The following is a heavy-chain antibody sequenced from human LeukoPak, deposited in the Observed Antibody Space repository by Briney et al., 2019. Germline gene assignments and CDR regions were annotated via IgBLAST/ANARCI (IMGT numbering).Heavy chain of an antibody. Sequence: GGSLRLSCAASGFTFSDYYMSWIRQAPGKGLEWVSYISGSGSTIYYADSVKGRFTISRDNAKNSLYLQMNSLRAEDTAVYYCARVLHYYDSSGYYYGYWGQGTLVTVSS. CDR2: ISGSGSTI. J-gene: IGHJ4*02. CDR1: GFTFSDYY. V-gene: IGHV3-11*01. D-gene: IGHD3-22*01. CDR3: ARVLHYYDSSGYYYGY.